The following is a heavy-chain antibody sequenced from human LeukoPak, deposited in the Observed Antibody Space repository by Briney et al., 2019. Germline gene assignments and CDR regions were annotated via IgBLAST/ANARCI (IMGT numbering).Heavy chain of an antibody. V-gene: IGHV3-23*01. CDR1: GFTFSSYA. CDR2: ISDSGGST. CDR3: AKGYSGYDFSFDY. Sequence: GGSLRLSCAASGFTFSSYAMSWVRQAPGKGLEWVSAISDSGGSTYYADSVKGRFTISRDNSKNTLYLQMNSLRAEDTAVYYCAKGYSGYDFSFDYWGQGTLVTVSS. D-gene: IGHD5-12*01. J-gene: IGHJ4*02.